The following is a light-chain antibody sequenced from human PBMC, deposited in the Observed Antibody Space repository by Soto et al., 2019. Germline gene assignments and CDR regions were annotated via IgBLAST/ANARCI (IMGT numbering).Light chain of an antibody. CDR2: DTS. V-gene: IGLV7-46*01. CDR3: LLSYSGARPVV. J-gene: IGLJ2*01. CDR1: TGAVTSGHY. Sequence: QAVVTQDPSLTVSPGGTVTLTCGSSTGAVTSGHYPYWFQQKPGQAPRTLIYDTSNQHSWTPARFSGSLLGGKAALTLSGAQPEDDAEYYCLLSYSGARPVVFGGGTKLTVL.